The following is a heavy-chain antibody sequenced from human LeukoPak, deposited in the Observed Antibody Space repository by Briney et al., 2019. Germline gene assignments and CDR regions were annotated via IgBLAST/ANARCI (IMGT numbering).Heavy chain of an antibody. Sequence: GGSLRLSCAASGFTFSSYAMHWVRQAPGKGLEYVSAISSNGGSTYYANSVKGRFTISRDNSKNTLYLQMGSLRAEDMAVYYCARESGYHGSGFDPWGQGTLVIVSS. CDR1: GFTFSSYA. J-gene: IGHJ5*02. CDR3: ARESGYHGSGFDP. CDR2: ISSNGGST. D-gene: IGHD3-10*01. V-gene: IGHV3-64*01.